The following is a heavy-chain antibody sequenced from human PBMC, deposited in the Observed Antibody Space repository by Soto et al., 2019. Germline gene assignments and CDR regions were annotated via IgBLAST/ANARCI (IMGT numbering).Heavy chain of an antibody. D-gene: IGHD6-13*01. Sequence: PSETLSLTCAVYGGSFSGYYWSWIRQPPGKGLEWIGEINHSGSTNYNPSLKSRVTISVDTAKNQFSLKLSSVTAADTAVYYCASSYGSAWYTYWGQGTQVTVSS. CDR1: GGSFSGYY. J-gene: IGHJ4*02. CDR3: ASSYGSAWYTY. CDR2: INHSGST. V-gene: IGHV4-34*01.